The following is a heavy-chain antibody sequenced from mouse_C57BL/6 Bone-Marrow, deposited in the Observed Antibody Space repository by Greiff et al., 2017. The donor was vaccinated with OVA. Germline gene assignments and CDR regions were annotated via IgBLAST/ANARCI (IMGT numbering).Heavy chain of an antibody. J-gene: IGHJ4*01. Sequence: VQLKESGPGLVKPSQSLSLTCSVTGYSITSGYYWNWIRQFPGNKLEWMGYISYDGSNNYNPSLKNRISITRDTSKNQFFLKLNSVTTEDTATYYCARVRDGSSLYAMDYWGQGTSVTVSS. CDR1: GYSITSGYY. D-gene: IGHD1-1*01. CDR3: ARVRDGSSLYAMDY. V-gene: IGHV3-6*01. CDR2: ISYDGSN.